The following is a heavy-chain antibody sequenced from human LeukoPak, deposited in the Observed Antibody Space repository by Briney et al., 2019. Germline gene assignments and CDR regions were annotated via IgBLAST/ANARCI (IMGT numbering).Heavy chain of an antibody. V-gene: IGHV3-30*02. CDR2: IRYDGSNK. Sequence: PGGSLRLSCAASGFTFSSYGMHWVRQAPGKGLEWVAFIRYDGSNKYYADSVKGRFTISRDNSKNTLYLQMNSLRAEDTAVYYCAKDLRSGWYYFDYWGQGTLVTVSS. J-gene: IGHJ4*02. D-gene: IGHD6-19*01. CDR3: AKDLRSGWYYFDY. CDR1: GFTFSSYG.